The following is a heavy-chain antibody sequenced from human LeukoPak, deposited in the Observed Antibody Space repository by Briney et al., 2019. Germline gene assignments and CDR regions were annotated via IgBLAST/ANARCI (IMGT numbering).Heavy chain of an antibody. D-gene: IGHD1-26*01. CDR2: IYYSGST. CDR1: GGSFSGYY. J-gene: IGHJ3*02. CDR3: ATMGELLGAFDI. V-gene: IGHV4-59*01. Sequence: PSETLSLTCAVYGGSFSGYYWSWIRQPPGKGLEWIGYIYYSGSTNYNPSLKSRVTISVDTSKNQFSLKLSSVTAADTAVYYCATMGELLGAFDIWGQGTMVTVSS.